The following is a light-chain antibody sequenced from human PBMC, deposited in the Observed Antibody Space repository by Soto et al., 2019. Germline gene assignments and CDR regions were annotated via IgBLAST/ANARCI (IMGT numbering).Light chain of an antibody. Sequence: ENVVSQALANLPWPPRESASLSGRASQSVSNYLAWYQQKPGQAPRLLIYDASNRATGIPARFSGSGSGTDFTLTISSLEPEDFAVYYCQQRSSWWTFGQGTKVDIK. CDR2: DAS. CDR1: QSVSNY. J-gene: IGKJ1*01. V-gene: IGKV3-11*01. CDR3: QQRSSWWT.